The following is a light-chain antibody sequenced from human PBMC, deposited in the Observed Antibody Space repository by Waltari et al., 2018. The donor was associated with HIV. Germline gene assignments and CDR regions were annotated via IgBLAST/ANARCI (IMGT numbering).Light chain of an antibody. Sequence: SYELAQPPSVSVSPGQTARLTCSGDALPRQFVYWYQQKPGQAPIVVIYKDSERPPGIPERFSGFISGTGATLTIGAVQAEDEADYYCQSADITGTLGVFGGGTRLTV. CDR1: ALPRQF. CDR2: KDS. CDR3: QSADITGTLGV. V-gene: IGLV3-25*03. J-gene: IGLJ2*01.